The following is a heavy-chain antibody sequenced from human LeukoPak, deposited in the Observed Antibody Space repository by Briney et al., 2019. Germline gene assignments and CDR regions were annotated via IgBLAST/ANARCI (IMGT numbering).Heavy chain of an antibody. D-gene: IGHD4-23*01. CDR3: ARGRLRWRYFDY. CDR2: INHSGST. CDR1: GGSFSGYY. J-gene: IGHJ4*02. V-gene: IGHV4-34*01. Sequence: SETLSLTCAVYGGSFSGYYWSWIRQPPGKGLEWIGEINHSGSTNYNPSLESRVTISVDTSKNQFSLKLSSVTAADTTVYYCARGRLRWRYFDYWGQGTQVTVSS.